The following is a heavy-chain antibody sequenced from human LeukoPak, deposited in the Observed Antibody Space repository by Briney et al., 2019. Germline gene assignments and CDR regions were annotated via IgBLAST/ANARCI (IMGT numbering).Heavy chain of an antibody. Sequence: GRSLRLSCVASGFTFDDYAMHWVRQAPGKGLEWVSGISWNSGSIGYADSVKGRFTISRDNAKNSLYLQMNSLRAEDTALYYCAKALDYGDYDIGGYWGQGTLVTVSS. J-gene: IGHJ4*02. CDR2: ISWNSGSI. V-gene: IGHV3-9*01. D-gene: IGHD4-17*01. CDR3: AKALDYGDYDIGGY. CDR1: GFTFDDYA.